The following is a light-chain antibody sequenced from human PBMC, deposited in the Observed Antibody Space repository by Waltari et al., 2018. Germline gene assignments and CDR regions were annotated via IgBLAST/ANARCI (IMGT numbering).Light chain of an antibody. J-gene: IGKJ4*01. CDR3: QQYDSAVLT. V-gene: IGKV3-20*01. CDR1: QSVSSNS. CDR2: GAS. Sequence: VLTQSPGTLSLSPGERAILYCRASQSVSSNSLVWYQQKPGQTPRLLIYGASSRATGIPERFSGSGSGTDFTLTISSLEPEDFAMYYCQQYDSAVLTFGGGTKVEIK.